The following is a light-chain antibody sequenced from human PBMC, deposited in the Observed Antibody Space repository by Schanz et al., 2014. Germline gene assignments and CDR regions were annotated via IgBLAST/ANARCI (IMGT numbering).Light chain of an antibody. CDR2: TNN. J-gene: IGLJ3*02. Sequence: QSVLTQTPSASGTPGQRVTISCSGSRSNIGSNYVYWYQQVPGTAPKLLIYTNNQRPSGVPDRFSGSKSGTSASLVISGLRSEDETDYYCAVWDARLSAWVFGGGTKLTVL. CDR1: RSNIGSNY. CDR3: AVWDARLSAWV. V-gene: IGLV1-47*02.